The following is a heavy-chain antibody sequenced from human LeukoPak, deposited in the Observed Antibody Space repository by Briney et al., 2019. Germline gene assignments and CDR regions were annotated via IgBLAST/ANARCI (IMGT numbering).Heavy chain of an antibody. D-gene: IGHD6-19*01. V-gene: IGHV3-23*01. Sequence: GGSLRLSCAASGFTFSNYAISWVRQAPGKGLEWVSGFSGSGGITYYADSVKGRFTISRDNTKNTLYLQLNTLRAEDTAIYYCAKDGFNSDWYFDSWGQGILVTVSS. CDR2: FSGSGGIT. CDR1: GFTFSNYA. CDR3: AKDGFNSDWYFDS. J-gene: IGHJ4*02.